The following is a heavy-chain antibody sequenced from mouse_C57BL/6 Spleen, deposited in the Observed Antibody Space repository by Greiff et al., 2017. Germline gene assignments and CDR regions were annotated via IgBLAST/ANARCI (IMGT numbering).Heavy chain of an antibody. D-gene: IGHD2-4*01. CDR2: IDPEDGET. Sequence: VQLQQSGAELVKPGDSVKLSCTASGFNIKDYYMHWVKQRTEQGLEWIGRIDPEDGETKYAPKFPGKATITADTSSNTAYRQLSSLTSEYTAVYSCTRGDYDMAWFAYWGQGTLVTVSA. J-gene: IGHJ3*01. V-gene: IGHV14-2*01. CDR3: TRGDYDMAWFAY. CDR1: GFNIKDYY.